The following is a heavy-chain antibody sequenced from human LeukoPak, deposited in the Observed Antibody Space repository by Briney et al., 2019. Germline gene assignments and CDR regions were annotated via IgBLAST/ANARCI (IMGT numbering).Heavy chain of an antibody. Sequence: GGSLRLSCVASGFTFTNAWMNWVRQAPGKGLEWVAVISYDGSNKYYADSVKGRFTISRDNSKNTLYLQMNSLRAEDTAVYYCARDIAVTSLEPPFDYWGQGTLVTVSS. J-gene: IGHJ4*02. CDR3: ARDIAVTSLEPPFDY. CDR1: GFTFTNAW. V-gene: IGHV3-30-3*01. D-gene: IGHD4-17*01. CDR2: ISYDGSNK.